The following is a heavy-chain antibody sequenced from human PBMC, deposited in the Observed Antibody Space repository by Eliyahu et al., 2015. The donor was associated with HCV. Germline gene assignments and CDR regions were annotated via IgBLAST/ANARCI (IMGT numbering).Heavy chain of an antibody. V-gene: IGHV3-21*01. CDR3: ARERGDYYDSSGYYFIHHDAFDI. J-gene: IGHJ3*02. CDR2: ISSSSSYI. D-gene: IGHD3-22*01. CDR1: GFXFXSYX. Sequence: EVQLVESGGGLVKPGGSLRLSXAASGFXFXSYXMXWVRQAPGKGLEXVSSISSSSSYIYYADSVKGRFTISRDNAKNSLYLQMNSLRAEDTAVYYCARERGDYYDSSGYYFIHHDAFDIWGQGTMVTVSS.